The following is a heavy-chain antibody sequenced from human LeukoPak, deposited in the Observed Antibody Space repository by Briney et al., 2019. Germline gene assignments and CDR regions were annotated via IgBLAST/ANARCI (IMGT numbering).Heavy chain of an antibody. CDR1: GFTFSRFA. J-gene: IGHJ4*02. CDR2: ITESDDSA. D-gene: IGHD3-10*01. V-gene: IGHV3-23*01. CDR3: AAYTLVRGRPINY. Sequence: GGSLRLSCAASGFTFSRFAMSWVRQPPGKGLEWVSSITESDDSAHYADSVKGRFTMSRDDSKSTIYLQMNSLRADDTAVYFCAAYTLVRGRPINYWGQGTLVTVSS.